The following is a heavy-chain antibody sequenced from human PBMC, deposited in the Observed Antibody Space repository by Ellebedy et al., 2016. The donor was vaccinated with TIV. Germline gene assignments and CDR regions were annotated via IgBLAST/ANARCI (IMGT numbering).Heavy chain of an antibody. D-gene: IGHD6-13*01. Sequence: PGGSLRLSCAASGFTFDDYTMHWVRQAPGKGLEWVSSISGTGGSTWYADSVQGRFTISRDNSKNTLSLQMNSLRADDTAVYYCARLGYRSSWFDYWGQGALVTVSS. V-gene: IGHV3-23*01. CDR1: GFTFDDYT. CDR3: ARLGYRSSWFDY. J-gene: IGHJ4*02. CDR2: ISGTGGST.